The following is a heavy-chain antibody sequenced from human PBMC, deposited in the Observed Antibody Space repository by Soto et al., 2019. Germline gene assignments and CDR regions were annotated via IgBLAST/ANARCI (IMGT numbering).Heavy chain of an antibody. D-gene: IGHD3-3*01. CDR2: ISNDGSKT. V-gene: IGHV3-30*03. J-gene: IGHJ4*02. Sequence: QVQLVETGGGVVQPGKSLRLSCATSGFTFNSYALHWVRQAPGKGLEWVALISNDGSKTFYADSVKGRFTISSDTAKNTLFLHMNSLTTEDTAVYFCARAGEIFGLVLFAYLDLWGQGTLVAVSS. CDR1: GFTFNSYA. CDR3: ARAGEIFGLVLFAYLDL.